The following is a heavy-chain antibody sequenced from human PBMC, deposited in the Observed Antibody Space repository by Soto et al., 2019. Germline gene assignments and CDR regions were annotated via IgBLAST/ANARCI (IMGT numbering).Heavy chain of an antibody. J-gene: IGHJ1*01. Sequence: GGSLRLSCAASGFTFSSYWMHWVRQAPGKGLVWVSRINSDGSSTSYADSVKGRFTISRDNAKNTLYLQMNSLRAEDTAVYYCARDRIAVAGNPEYFQHWGQGTLVTVSS. CDR3: ARDRIAVAGNPEYFQH. CDR1: GFTFSSYW. CDR2: INSDGSST. V-gene: IGHV3-74*01. D-gene: IGHD6-19*01.